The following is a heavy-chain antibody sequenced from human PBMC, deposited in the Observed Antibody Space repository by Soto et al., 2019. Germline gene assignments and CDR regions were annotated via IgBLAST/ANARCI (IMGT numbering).Heavy chain of an antibody. CDR1: GGSFSGYY. Sequence: PSETLSLTCAVYGGSFSGYYWSWIRQPPGKGLEWIGEINHSGSTNYNPSLKSRVTISVDTSKNQFSLKLSSVTAADTAVYYCARANYDILTGPYRSFDYWGQGTLVTVSS. CDR3: ARANYDILTGPYRSFDY. V-gene: IGHV4-34*01. J-gene: IGHJ4*02. CDR2: INHSGST. D-gene: IGHD3-9*01.